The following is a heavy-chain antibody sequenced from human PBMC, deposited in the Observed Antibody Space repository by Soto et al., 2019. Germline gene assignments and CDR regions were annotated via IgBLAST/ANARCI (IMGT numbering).Heavy chain of an antibody. CDR1: GFTFSSYS. Sequence: GGSLRLSCAASGFTFSSYSMNWVRQAPGKGLEWVSSISSSSSYIYYADSVKGRFTISRDNAKNSLYLQMNSLRAEDTAVYYCASYDYIWGGAFDIWGQGTMVTVS. V-gene: IGHV3-21*01. CDR2: ISSSSSYI. D-gene: IGHD3-16*01. J-gene: IGHJ3*02. CDR3: ASYDYIWGGAFDI.